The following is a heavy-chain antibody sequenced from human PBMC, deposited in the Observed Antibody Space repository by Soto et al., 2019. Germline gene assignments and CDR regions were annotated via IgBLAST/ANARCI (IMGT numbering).Heavy chain of an antibody. V-gene: IGHV1-18*04. D-gene: IGHD1-26*01. J-gene: IGHJ4*02. CDR3: ARDQRYSGTQAEY. CDR2: ISAYNGNT. Sequence: VQLMQSGPEVKKPGSSVKVSCKASGYSFTMSGISWVRQAPGQGLEWMGWISAYNGNTNYAHKFQGRVTMTTDTSTSTAYMELRNLSSDDTAVYYCARDQRYSGTQAEYWGQGTLVTVSS. CDR1: GYSFTMSG.